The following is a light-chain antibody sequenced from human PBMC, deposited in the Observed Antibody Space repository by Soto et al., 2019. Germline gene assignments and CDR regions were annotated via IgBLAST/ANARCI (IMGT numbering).Light chain of an antibody. J-gene: IGKJ1*01. V-gene: IGKV1-5*01. CDR2: DAS. Sequence: DIQMTQSPSTLSASVGDRVTITCRASQNILNWLAWYQQKPGKAPKLLISDASTLESGVPSRFSGGGSGTEFTLTISALQPDDFATYYCQQYNSYRTFGQGTKVDIK. CDR1: QNILNW. CDR3: QQYNSYRT.